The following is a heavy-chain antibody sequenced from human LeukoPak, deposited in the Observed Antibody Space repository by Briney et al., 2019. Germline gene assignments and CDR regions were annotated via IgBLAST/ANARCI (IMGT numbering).Heavy chain of an antibody. CDR3: ERSRYSGYDFFDY. CDR1: GFTFSSYW. Sequence: GGSLRLSCAASGFTFSSYWMSWVRQAPGKGLEWVANIKQDGSEKYYVDSVKGRFTISRDNAKNSLYLQMNSLRAEDTAVYYCERSRYSGYDFFDYWGQGTLVTVSS. J-gene: IGHJ4*02. V-gene: IGHV3-7*01. CDR2: IKQDGSEK. D-gene: IGHD5-12*01.